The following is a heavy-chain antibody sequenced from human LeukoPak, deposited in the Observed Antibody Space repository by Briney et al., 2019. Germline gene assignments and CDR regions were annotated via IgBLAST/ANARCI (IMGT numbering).Heavy chain of an antibody. Sequence: GGSLRLSCAASGFTFSSYAMSWVRQAPGKGLEWVSAISGSGGSTYYADSVKGRFTISRDNSKNTLYLQMNGLRAEDTAVYYCAKDRLRITMVRGVIGINWFDPWGQGTLVTVSS. V-gene: IGHV3-23*01. CDR2: ISGSGGST. D-gene: IGHD3-10*01. CDR3: AKDRLRITMVRGVIGINWFDP. J-gene: IGHJ5*02. CDR1: GFTFSSYA.